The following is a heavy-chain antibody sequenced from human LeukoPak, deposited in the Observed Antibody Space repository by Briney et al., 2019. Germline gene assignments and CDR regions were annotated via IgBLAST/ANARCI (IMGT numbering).Heavy chain of an antibody. D-gene: IGHD3-22*01. V-gene: IGHV3-23*01. CDR3: AKTNGYYSG. J-gene: IGHJ4*02. CDR1: GFTFSSYW. Sequence: AGGSLRLSCAASGFTFSSYWMNWVRQAPGKGLEWVSGISGSGGTTYYADSVKGRFAISRDNSKNTLSLQVSSLRAEDTAVYYCAKTNGYYSGWGQGTLVTVSS. CDR2: ISGSGGTT.